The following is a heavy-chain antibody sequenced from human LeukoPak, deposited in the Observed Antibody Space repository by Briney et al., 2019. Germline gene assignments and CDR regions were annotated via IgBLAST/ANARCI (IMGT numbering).Heavy chain of an antibody. Sequence: GGSLRLSCAASGFTFSSYEMNWVRQAPGKGLEWVSYISSSGSTIYYADSVKGRFTISRDNSKNTLYLQMNSLRAEDTAVYYCAKDRRIVVVTYDAFDIWGQGTMVTVSS. CDR3: AKDRRIVVVTYDAFDI. CDR1: GFTFSSYE. V-gene: IGHV3-48*03. D-gene: IGHD3-22*01. J-gene: IGHJ3*02. CDR2: ISSSGSTI.